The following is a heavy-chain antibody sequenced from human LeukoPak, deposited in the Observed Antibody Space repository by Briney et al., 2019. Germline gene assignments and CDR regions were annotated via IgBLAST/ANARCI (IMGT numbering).Heavy chain of an antibody. CDR2: INANSGDT. V-gene: IGHV1-2*02. D-gene: IGHD3-22*01. Sequence: GASVKVSCKASGYTFTGYYMHWVRQAPGQGLEWMGWINANSGDTKYAQKFQGRVTMTRDTSISTAYMELSRLRSDDTAMYYCAREISGYSDYWGQGTLVTDSS. J-gene: IGHJ4*02. CDR3: AREISGYSDY. CDR1: GYTFTGYY.